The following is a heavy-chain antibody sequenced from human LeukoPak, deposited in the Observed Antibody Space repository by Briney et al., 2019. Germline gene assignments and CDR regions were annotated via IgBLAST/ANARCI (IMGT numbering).Heavy chain of an antibody. CDR2: IYHSGST. J-gene: IGHJ4*02. CDR1: GGSISSSNW. D-gene: IGHD6-13*01. V-gene: IGHV4-4*02. Sequence: SETLSLTCAVSGGSISSSNWWSWVRQPPGKGLEWIGEIYHSGSTNYNPSLKSRVTISVDKSKNQFSLKLSSATAADTAVYYCARDLAAAEPFDYWGQGTLVTVSS. CDR3: ARDLAAAEPFDY.